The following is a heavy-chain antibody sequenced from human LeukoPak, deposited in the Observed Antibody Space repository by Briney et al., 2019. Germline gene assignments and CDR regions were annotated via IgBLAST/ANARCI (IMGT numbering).Heavy chain of an antibody. CDR1: GGSFSTYY. J-gene: IGHJ4*02. Sequence: SETLSLTCTVTGGSFSTYYWSWIRQPPGKGLEWIGHFYYSGSTTYNPSLKSRVTFSVDTSRNQFSLTLTSVTAADTALYYCARGQGGNYYLNYFDYWGQGALVTVSS. CDR3: ARGQGGNYYLNYFDY. V-gene: IGHV4-59*01. CDR2: FYYSGST. D-gene: IGHD1-26*01.